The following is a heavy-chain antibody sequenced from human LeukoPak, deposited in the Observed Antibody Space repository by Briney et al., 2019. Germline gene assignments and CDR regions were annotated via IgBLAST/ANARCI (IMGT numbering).Heavy chain of an antibody. Sequence: PSETLSLTCAVYGGSFSGYYWSWIRQPPGKGLEWIGEINHSGSTNYNPSLKSRVTISVDTSKNQFSLKLSSVTAADTAVYYCARDEQQYYYMDVWGKGTTVTVSS. CDR1: GGSFSGYY. V-gene: IGHV4-34*01. CDR2: INHSGST. J-gene: IGHJ6*03. D-gene: IGHD6-13*01. CDR3: ARDEQQYYYMDV.